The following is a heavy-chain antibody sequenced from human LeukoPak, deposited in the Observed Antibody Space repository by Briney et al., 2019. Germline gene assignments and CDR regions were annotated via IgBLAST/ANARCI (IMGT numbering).Heavy chain of an antibody. D-gene: IGHD2-2*01. CDR3: ARVPIVVVPAASRPRPSYYYYGMDV. CDR2: INHSGST. J-gene: IGHJ6*02. Sequence: SGGSLRLSCAASGFTFSSYGMHWVRQPPGKGLEWIGEINHSGSTNYNPSLKSRVTISVDTSKNQFSLKLSSATAADTAVYYCARVPIVVVPAASRPRPSYYYYGMDVWGQGTTVTVSS. CDR1: GFTFSSYG. V-gene: IGHV4-34*01.